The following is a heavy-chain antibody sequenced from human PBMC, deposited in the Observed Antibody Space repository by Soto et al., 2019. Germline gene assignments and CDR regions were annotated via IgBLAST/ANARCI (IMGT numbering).Heavy chain of an antibody. CDR3: AMPTVTYPDYFDF. J-gene: IGHJ4*02. Sequence: SDTLSLTCTISGASMTSSSYFWGFVRQPPGLGLEWIGTIYYNRSTYYSTSLKSRVAISVDTSKNLFSLSLRSVTAADTAMYYCAMPTVTYPDYFDFWGQGALVNVSS. V-gene: IGHV4-39*01. CDR1: GASMTSSSYF. CDR2: IYYNRST. D-gene: IGHD4-17*01.